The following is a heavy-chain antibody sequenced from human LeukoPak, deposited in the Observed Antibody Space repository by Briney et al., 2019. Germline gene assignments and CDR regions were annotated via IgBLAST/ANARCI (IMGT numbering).Heavy chain of an antibody. D-gene: IGHD3-22*01. J-gene: IGHJ3*02. CDR2: ISSSSSYI. CDR1: GFTFSSYS. CDR3: ARDGDYYYDSSGYFDI. V-gene: IGHV3-21*01. Sequence: GGSLRLSCAASGFTFSSYSMNWVRQAPGKGLEWVSSISSSSSYIYYADSVKGRFTISRDNAKNSLYLQMNSLRAEDTAVYYCARDGDYYYDSSGYFDIWGQGTMVTVSS.